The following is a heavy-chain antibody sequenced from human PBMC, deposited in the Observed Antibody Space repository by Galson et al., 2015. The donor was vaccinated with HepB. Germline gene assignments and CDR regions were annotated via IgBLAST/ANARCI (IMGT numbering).Heavy chain of an antibody. Sequence: SVKVSCKAPGYTFTSYYMHWVRQAPGQGLEWMGRINPSGGSTSYAQKFQGRVTMTRDTSTSTVYMELSSLRSEDTAVYYCARWTQGGAFDIWGQGTMVTVSS. D-gene: IGHD3-16*01. J-gene: IGHJ3*02. CDR1: GYTFTSYY. V-gene: IGHV1-46*01. CDR3: ARWTQGGAFDI. CDR2: INPSGGST.